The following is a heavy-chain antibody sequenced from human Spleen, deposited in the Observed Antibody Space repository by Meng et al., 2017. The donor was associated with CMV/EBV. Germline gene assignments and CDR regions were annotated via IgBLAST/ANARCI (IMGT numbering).Heavy chain of an antibody. CDR3: ARGSHPRLDY. CDR2: IYYSGRT. D-gene: IGHD6-6*01. J-gene: IGHJ4*02. V-gene: IGHV4-59*01. CDR1: GASISSYY. Sequence: SETLSLTCSVSGASISSYYWSWIRQPPGKGLEWIGYIYYSGRTNYNPSLKSRVTISVDTSKNQFSLELSSVTAADTAVYYCARGSHPRLDYWGQGTLVTVSS.